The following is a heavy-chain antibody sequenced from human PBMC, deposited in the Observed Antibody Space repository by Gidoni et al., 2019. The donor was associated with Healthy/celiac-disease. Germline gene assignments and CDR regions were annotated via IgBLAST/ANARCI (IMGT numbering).Heavy chain of an antibody. CDR2: IKQDGSEK. Sequence: EVQLVESGGGLVQPGGSLRLSCAASGFPFSSYWMSWVRQAPGKGLEWVANIKQDGSEKYYVDSVKGRFTISRDNAKNSLYLQMNSLRAEDTAVYYCARELLLDSNDYWGQGTLVTVSS. CDR3: ARELLLDSNDY. V-gene: IGHV3-7*05. CDR1: GFPFSSYW. J-gene: IGHJ4*02.